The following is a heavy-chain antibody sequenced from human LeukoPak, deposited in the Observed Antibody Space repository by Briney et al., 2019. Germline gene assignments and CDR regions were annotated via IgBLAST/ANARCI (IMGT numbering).Heavy chain of an antibody. CDR2: IYYSGST. Sequence: SETLSLTCTVSGGSISSSSYYWGWIRQPPGKGLEWIGSIYYSGSTYYNPSLKSRVTISVDTSKNQFSLKLSSVTAADTAVYYCARRGYYGSGSPHGPASYYYYMDVWGKGTTVTISS. CDR1: GGSISSSSYY. V-gene: IGHV4-39*01. CDR3: ARRGYYGSGSPHGPASYYYYMDV. D-gene: IGHD3-10*01. J-gene: IGHJ6*03.